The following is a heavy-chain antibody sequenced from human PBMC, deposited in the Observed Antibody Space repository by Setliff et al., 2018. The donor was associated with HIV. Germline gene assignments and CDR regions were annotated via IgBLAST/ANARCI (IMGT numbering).Heavy chain of an antibody. Sequence: SGTLSLTCSVSGGPISTYYWSWIRQPPGQGLEWIGYIYYSGSTNYNPSLKSRVTISVNKSKNQFSLKLRSVTAADTAVYYCARVVRQVPASYYYYYYMDVWGKGTTVTVSS. D-gene: IGHD2-2*01. V-gene: IGHV4-59*01. CDR2: IYYSGST. CDR1: GGPISTYY. CDR3: ARVVRQVPASYYYYYYMDV. J-gene: IGHJ6*03.